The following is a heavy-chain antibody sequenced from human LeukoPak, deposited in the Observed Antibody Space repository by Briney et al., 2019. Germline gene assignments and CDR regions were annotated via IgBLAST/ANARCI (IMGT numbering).Heavy chain of an antibody. Sequence: PSETLSLTCTVSGGSISSYYWSWIRQPPGKGLEWIGYIYYSGSTNYNPSLKSRVTISVDTSKSQFSLKLSSVTAADTAVYYCARHDVVVPAAHNWFDPWGQGTLVTVSP. CDR2: IYYSGST. V-gene: IGHV4-59*08. D-gene: IGHD2-2*01. CDR3: ARHDVVVPAAHNWFDP. J-gene: IGHJ5*02. CDR1: GGSISSYY.